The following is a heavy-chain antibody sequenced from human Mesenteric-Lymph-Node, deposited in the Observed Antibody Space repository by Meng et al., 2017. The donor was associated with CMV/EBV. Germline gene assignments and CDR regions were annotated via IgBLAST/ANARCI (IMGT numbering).Heavy chain of an antibody. CDR1: GYPVSANL. V-gene: IGHV3-53*01. D-gene: IGHD1-14*01. CDR3: NSNHAAY. J-gene: IGHJ4*02. Sequence: GESLKISCAATGYPVSANLMMWVRQAPGKGLEWVSIMFGDGRRFYADSVKGRFTVSGDDSKNTLDLQMNSLRAEDTAVYYCNSNHAAYWGQGTLVTVS. CDR2: MFGDGRR.